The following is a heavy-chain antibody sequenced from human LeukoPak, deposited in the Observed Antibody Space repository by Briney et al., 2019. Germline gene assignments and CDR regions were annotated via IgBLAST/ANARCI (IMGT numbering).Heavy chain of an antibody. CDR2: ISYSGTT. Sequence: SETLSLTCTVSGDSINNNVYYWGWLRQPPGTGLEWIAIISYSGTTYYNPSLKSRITISVDTSNNQFSLKLSSVTAADTAVYYCARAPLYYYDSSGYPLDYFDYWGQGTLVTVSS. V-gene: IGHV4-39*07. J-gene: IGHJ4*02. D-gene: IGHD3-22*01. CDR1: GDSINNNVYY. CDR3: ARAPLYYYDSSGYPLDYFDY.